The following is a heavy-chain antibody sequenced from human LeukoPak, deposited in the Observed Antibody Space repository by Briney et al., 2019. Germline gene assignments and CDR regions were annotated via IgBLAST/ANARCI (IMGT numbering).Heavy chain of an antibody. V-gene: IGHV3-30*02. Sequence: GGSLRLSCAASGFTFSSYGMHWVRQAPGKGLEWVAFIRYDGSNKYYADSVKGRFTISRDNSKNTLYLQMNSLRAEDTAVYYCARRPYTGYDNAFDIWGQGTMVIVSS. CDR1: GFTFSSYG. J-gene: IGHJ3*02. CDR3: ARRPYTGYDNAFDI. D-gene: IGHD5-12*01. CDR2: IRYDGSNK.